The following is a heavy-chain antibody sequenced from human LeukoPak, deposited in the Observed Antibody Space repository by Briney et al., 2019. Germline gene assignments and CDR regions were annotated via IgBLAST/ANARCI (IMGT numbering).Heavy chain of an antibody. CDR2: ISGSGGST. V-gene: IGHV3-23*01. CDR1: GFTFGSYA. D-gene: IGHD2-15*01. CDR3: AKDRSGGSCYSCGYFDY. J-gene: IGHJ4*02. Sequence: GGSLRLSCAASGFTFGSYAMSWVRQAPGKGLEWVSAISGSGGSTYYADSVKGRFTISRDNSKNTLYLQMNSLRAEDTAVYYCAKDRSGGSCYSCGYFDYWGQGTLVTVSS.